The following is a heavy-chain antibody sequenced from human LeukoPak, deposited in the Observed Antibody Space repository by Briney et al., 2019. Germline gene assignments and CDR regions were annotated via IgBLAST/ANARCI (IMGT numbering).Heavy chain of an antibody. V-gene: IGHV4-38-2*02. Sequence: TSETLSLTCTVSGYSISSGYYWSWIRQPPGKGLEWIGEINHSGSTNYNPSLKSRVTISVDTSKNQFSLKLSSVTAADTAVYYCARGVVPAAWGYYYYYMDVWGKGTTVTVSS. J-gene: IGHJ6*03. CDR2: INHSGST. CDR3: ARGVVPAAWGYYYYYMDV. D-gene: IGHD2-2*01. CDR1: GYSISSGYY.